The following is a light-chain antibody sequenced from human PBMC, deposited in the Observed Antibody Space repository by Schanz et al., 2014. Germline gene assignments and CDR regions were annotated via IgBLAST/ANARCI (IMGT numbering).Light chain of an antibody. J-gene: IGKJ4*01. V-gene: IGKV3-15*01. CDR1: QSVSNY. CDR2: GAS. CDR3: QKYNSAPSLT. Sequence: EIVMTQSPATLPVSPGDRVTLSCRASQSVSNYLAWYQQKPGQAPRLLISGASTRATGIPARFSGSGSGTDFNLIISSLQSEDVATYYCQKYNSAPSLTFGGGTKVEIK.